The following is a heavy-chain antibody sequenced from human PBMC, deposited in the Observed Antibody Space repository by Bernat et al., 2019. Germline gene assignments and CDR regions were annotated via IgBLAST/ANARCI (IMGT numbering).Heavy chain of an antibody. CDR2: IYYSGST. CDR3: ARARGTMIVVARSWFDP. Sequence: QVQLQESGPGLVKPSETLSLTCTVSGGSISSYYWSWIRQPPGKGLEWIGYIYYSGSTNYNPSLKSRVTISVDTSKNQFSLKLSSVTAADTAVYYCARARGTMIVVARSWFDPWGQGTLVTVSS. D-gene: IGHD3-22*01. CDR1: GGSISSYY. J-gene: IGHJ5*02. V-gene: IGHV4-59*01.